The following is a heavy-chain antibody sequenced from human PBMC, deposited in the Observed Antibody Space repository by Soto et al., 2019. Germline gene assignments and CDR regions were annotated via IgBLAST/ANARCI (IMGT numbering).Heavy chain of an antibody. CDR1: GFTFSSYS. V-gene: IGHV3-21*01. D-gene: IGHD3-16*01. CDR2: ISSSSSYI. Sequence: GGSLRLSCAASGFTFSSYSMNWVRQAPGKGLEWVSSISSSSSYIYYADSVKGRFTISRDNAKNSLYLQKNSLRAEDTAVYYCARDGGPYYCYGRDVWGQGTTVTVSS. CDR3: ARDGGPYYCYGRDV. J-gene: IGHJ6*02.